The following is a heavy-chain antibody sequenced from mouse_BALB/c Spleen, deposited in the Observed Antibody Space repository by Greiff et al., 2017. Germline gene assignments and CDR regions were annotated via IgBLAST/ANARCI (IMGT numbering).Heavy chain of an antibody. CDR3: ARGRGHYYAMDY. CDR2: ISNGGGST. Sequence: EVKLMESGGGLVQPGGSLKLSCAASGFTFSSYTMSWVRQTPEKRLEWVAYISNGGGSTYYPDSVKGRFTISRDNARNILYLQMSSLRSEDTAMYYCARGRGHYYAMDYWGQGTSVTVSS. V-gene: IGHV5-12-2*01. J-gene: IGHJ4*01. CDR1: GFTFSSYT.